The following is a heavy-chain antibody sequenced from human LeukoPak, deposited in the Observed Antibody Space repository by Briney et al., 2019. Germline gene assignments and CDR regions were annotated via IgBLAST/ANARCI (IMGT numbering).Heavy chain of an antibody. V-gene: IGHV4-30-2*01. D-gene: IGHD5-18*01. CDR3: ARGSRSYGYMYYYGMDV. Sequence: PSQTLSLTCAVSGGSISSGGYSWSWIRQPPGKGLEWIGYIYHSGSTYYNPSLKSRVTISVDRSKNQFSLKQSSVTAADTAVYYCARGSRSYGYMYYYGMDVWGQGTTVTVSS. CDR1: GGSISSGGYS. CDR2: IYHSGST. J-gene: IGHJ6*02.